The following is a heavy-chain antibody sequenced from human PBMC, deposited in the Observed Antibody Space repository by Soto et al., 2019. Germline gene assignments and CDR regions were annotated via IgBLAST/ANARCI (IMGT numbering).Heavy chain of an antibody. V-gene: IGHV4-31*03. Sequence: SETLSLPCTVSGGSISSAGYYWSWIRQHQGKGLEWIGYIYYSGSTYYNPSLKSRVTISVDTSKNQFPLKLSSVTAADTAVYYCARADMVVTASRYNWFDPWGQGALVTVSS. CDR3: ARADMVVTASRYNWFDP. CDR2: IYYSGST. J-gene: IGHJ5*02. CDR1: GGSISSAGYY. D-gene: IGHD2-21*02.